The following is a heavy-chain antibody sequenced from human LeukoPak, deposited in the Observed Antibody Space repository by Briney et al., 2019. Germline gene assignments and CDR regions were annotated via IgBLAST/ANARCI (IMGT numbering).Heavy chain of an antibody. CDR2: ISDSSNTK. CDR1: GFTFITYS. CDR3: AIDLFQWALGDY. D-gene: IGHD2/OR15-2a*01. J-gene: IGHJ4*02. V-gene: IGHV3-48*02. Sequence: GGSLRLSCAASGFTFITYSMNWVRQAPGKGLEWVSYISDSSNTKYYADSVKGRFTISRDNAKNSLYLQMNSLRDEDTAVYYCAIDLFQWALGDYWGQGTLVTVSS.